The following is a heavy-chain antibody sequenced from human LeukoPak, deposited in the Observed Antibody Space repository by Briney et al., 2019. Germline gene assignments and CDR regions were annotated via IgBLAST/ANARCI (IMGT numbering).Heavy chain of an antibody. CDR1: GGSISRSSYY. CDR2: VSYSGNT. J-gene: IGHJ6*03. Sequence: PSETLSLTCTVSGGSISRSSYYWGWIRQTPGMGLEWIGSVSYSGNTDYNPSLKSRVTISVDTSKNQFSLKLSSVTAADTAVYYCARALGGSYRYYMDVWGKGTTVTISS. CDR3: ARALGGSYRYYMDV. D-gene: IGHD1-26*01. V-gene: IGHV4-39*07.